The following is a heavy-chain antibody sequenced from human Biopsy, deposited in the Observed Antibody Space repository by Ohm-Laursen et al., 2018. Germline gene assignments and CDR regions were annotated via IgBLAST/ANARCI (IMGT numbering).Heavy chain of an antibody. CDR1: GFAFSDYS. D-gene: IGHD1-26*01. Sequence: SLRLSCSASGFAFSDYSMSWVRQAPGKGMEWLSYIYGGGSPVSYADSVKGRFTISSDNAQNSLYLHMNSLRAEDTAVYYCARLNSGTYDASDLWGQGTMVIVSS. V-gene: IGHV3-11*04. CDR3: ARLNSGTYDASDL. CDR2: IYGGGSPV. J-gene: IGHJ3*01.